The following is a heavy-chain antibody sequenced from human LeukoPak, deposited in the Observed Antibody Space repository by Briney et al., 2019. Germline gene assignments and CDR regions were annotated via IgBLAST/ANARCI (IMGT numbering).Heavy chain of an antibody. J-gene: IGHJ1*01. CDR2: IIPILGIA. Sequence: GASVKVSCKASGGTFSSYAISWVRQAPGQGLEWMGRIIPILGIANYAQKFQGRVTITADKSTSTAYMELSSLRSEDTAVYYCARDLSSSWYPQYFQHWGQGTLVTVSS. CDR1: GGTFSSYA. V-gene: IGHV1-69*04. CDR3: ARDLSSSWYPQYFQH. D-gene: IGHD6-13*01.